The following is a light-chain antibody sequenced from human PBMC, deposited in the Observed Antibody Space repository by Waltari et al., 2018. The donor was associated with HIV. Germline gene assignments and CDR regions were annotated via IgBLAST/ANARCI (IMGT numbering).Light chain of an antibody. J-gene: IGLJ3*02. CDR2: EVS. CDR3: MSYTGHNRWV. Sequence: QSALTQPPSASGSPRQSLTISCTGTIGDVGGYDYVSWYQQHPGTAPKLLIYEVSQRPSGVPARFSGSKSGNTASLTVSGLQAEDEADYHCMSYTGHNRWVFGGGTKLTVL. V-gene: IGLV2-8*01. CDR1: IGDVGGYDY.